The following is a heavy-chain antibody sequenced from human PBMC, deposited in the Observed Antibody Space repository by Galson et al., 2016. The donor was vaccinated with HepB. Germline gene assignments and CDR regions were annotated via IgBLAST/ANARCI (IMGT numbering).Heavy chain of an antibody. J-gene: IGHJ4*01. CDR2: TYYRSQWFN. CDR1: GDSVTNDDTI. CDR3: TRGYMHTGMNV. V-gene: IGHV6-1*01. Sequence: CAISGDSVTNDDTIWNWIRQSPSRGLEWLGRTYYRSQWFNEYAVSVKSRITINSDTSRNQFSLQLDSVTPDDTAAYFCTRGYMHTGMNVWGQGIRVTVSS. D-gene: IGHD1-14*01.